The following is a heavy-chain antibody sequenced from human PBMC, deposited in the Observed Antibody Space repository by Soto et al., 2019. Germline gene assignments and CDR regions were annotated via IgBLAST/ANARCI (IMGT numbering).Heavy chain of an antibody. Sequence: GGSLRLSCAASGFTFSDYYMCWIRQAPGKGLEWVSYISSSGSTIYYADSVKGRFTISRDNAKNSLYLQMNSLRAEDTAVYYCSTNYYDSSGYDNWFDPWGQGTLVTVSS. CDR3: STNYYDSSGYDNWFDP. J-gene: IGHJ5*02. CDR1: GFTFSDYY. CDR2: ISSSGSTI. V-gene: IGHV3-11*01. D-gene: IGHD3-22*01.